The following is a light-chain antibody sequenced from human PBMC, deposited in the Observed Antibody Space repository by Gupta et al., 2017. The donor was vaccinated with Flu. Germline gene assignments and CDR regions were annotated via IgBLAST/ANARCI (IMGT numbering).Light chain of an antibody. V-gene: IGKV3-15*01. CDR3: QQYHNWPPWT. CDR1: QSVSSR. J-gene: IGKJ1*01. CDR2: GAS. Sequence: ERATLSCRASQSVSSRLAWYQHKPGQAPRLLIYGASTRATGIPARFSGSGSGTEFTLTISSLQSEDFAVYYCQQYHNWPPWTFGQGTKVEIK.